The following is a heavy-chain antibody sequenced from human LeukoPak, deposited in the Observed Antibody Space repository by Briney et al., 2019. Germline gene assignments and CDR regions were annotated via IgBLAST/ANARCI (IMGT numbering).Heavy chain of an antibody. Sequence: PSETLSLTCTVSGDSITSNYWSWIRQAPGKGLELIGYISYSGSTNYSPSLKSRVTISVDTSRNQFSLTLSSVTAADTAVYYCARQYTSTFRGVRIDWFDPWGQGIVVTVSS. CDR2: ISYSGST. CDR1: GDSITSNY. V-gene: IGHV4-59*08. D-gene: IGHD1-1*01. J-gene: IGHJ5*02. CDR3: ARQYTSTFRGVRIDWFDP.